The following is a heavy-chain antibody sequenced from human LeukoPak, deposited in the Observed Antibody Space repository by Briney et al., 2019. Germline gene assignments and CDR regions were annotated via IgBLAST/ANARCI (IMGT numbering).Heavy chain of an antibody. CDR2: VSGGGGST. D-gene: IGHD3-10*01. Sequence: GGSLRLSCAFSGLTFISYAMTWVRQAPGKGLEWVSAVSGGGGSTYYADSVRGRFTISRDNSKNTLYLQMNSLKAEDTAVYYCASDGAKFGALTYYYYYMDVWGKGTKVTVSS. J-gene: IGHJ6*03. CDR3: ASDGAKFGALTYYYYYMDV. V-gene: IGHV3-23*01. CDR1: GLTFISYA.